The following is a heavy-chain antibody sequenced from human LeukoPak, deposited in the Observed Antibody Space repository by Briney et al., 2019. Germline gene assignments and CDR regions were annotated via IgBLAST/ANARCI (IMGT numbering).Heavy chain of an antibody. J-gene: IGHJ4*02. D-gene: IGHD3-22*01. CDR3: AKQPPGYYYDSSGYTNTPEYYFDY. CDR1: GITFSSYG. Sequence: GGSLRLSCAASGITFSSYGMSWVRQAPGKGLEWVSSISSTGGTTYYADSVKGRFTISRDNSKNTLYLQMNSLRAEDTAVYYCAKQPPGYYYDSSGYTNTPEYYFDYWGQGTLVTVSS. CDR2: ISSTGGTT. V-gene: IGHV3-23*01.